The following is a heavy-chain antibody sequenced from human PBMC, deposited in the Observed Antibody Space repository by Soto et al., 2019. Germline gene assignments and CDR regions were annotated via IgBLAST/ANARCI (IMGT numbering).Heavy chain of an antibody. D-gene: IGHD2-8*01. J-gene: IGHJ4*02. CDR1: GCSISSYH. CDR3: ARHRGMGLFDY. V-gene: IGHV4-59*08. CDR2: IDYSGTT. Sequence: QVQLQESGPGLVKPSKTLSLTCTVSGCSISSYHWTWIRQAPGKGLEWIGNIDYSGTTNYNPSLKSRVTISIDTSKKQFSLKLSSVTAADTAVYYCARHRGMGLFDYWGQGTLVTVSS.